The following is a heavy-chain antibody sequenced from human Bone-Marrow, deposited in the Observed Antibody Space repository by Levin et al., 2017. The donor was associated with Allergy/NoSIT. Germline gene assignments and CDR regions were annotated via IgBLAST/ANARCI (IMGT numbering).Heavy chain of an antibody. Sequence: PGGSLRLSCTVSGYSISSGYYWGWIRQPPGKGLEWIGSIYHSGSTYYNPSLKSRVTISVDTSKNQFSLKLSSVTAADTAVYYCARARIAVAATAGYWGQGTLVTVSS. V-gene: IGHV4-38-2*02. CDR3: ARARIAVAATAGY. CDR1: GYSISSGYY. D-gene: IGHD6-19*01. CDR2: IYHSGST. J-gene: IGHJ4*02.